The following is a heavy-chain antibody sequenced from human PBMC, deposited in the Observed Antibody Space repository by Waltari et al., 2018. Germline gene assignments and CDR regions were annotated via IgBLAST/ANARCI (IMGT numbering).Heavy chain of an antibody. Sequence: VQLVQSGAEVKKPGASVKVSCKASGYTFTGYYMHWVRQAPGQGLEWMGLVDPEDGETIYAEKCQGRVTITADTSTDTAYMELSSLRSEDTAVYYCATTSVSRSYYYYYMDVWGKGTTVTISS. D-gene: IGHD2-8*01. J-gene: IGHJ6*03. V-gene: IGHV1-69-2*01. CDR3: ATTSVSRSYYYYYMDV. CDR2: VDPEDGET. CDR1: GYTFTGYY.